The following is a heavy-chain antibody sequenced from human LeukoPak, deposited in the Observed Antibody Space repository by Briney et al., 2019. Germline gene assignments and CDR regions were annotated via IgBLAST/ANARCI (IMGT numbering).Heavy chain of an antibody. D-gene: IGHD4-17*01. J-gene: IGHJ4*02. V-gene: IGHV4-39*01. CDR1: GGSVYSRGYY. CDR3: SVQKEMTTVTLGD. Sequence: SETLSLTCTVYGGSVYSRGYYCRWIRQPPGKGLEWIGSIYYSGSTYYNPSLKSRVTISIDSSRNQFSLRLSSVTAADTAVYCCSVQKEMTTVTLGDWGQGTLVTVSS. CDR2: IYYSGST.